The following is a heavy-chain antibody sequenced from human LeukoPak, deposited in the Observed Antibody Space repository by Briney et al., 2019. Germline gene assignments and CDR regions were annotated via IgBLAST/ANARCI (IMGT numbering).Heavy chain of an antibody. V-gene: IGHV3-23*01. Sequence: GGSLRLSCAASGFTFDSYEMNWVRQAPGKGLEWVSAIRGSGGTTYYADSVKGRFTISRDNSKDTLYLQMNSLRAEDTAVYYCAKGLFDWLSDSDYWGQGTLVTVSS. CDR2: IRGSGGTT. J-gene: IGHJ4*02. CDR1: GFTFDSYE. CDR3: AKGLFDWLSDSDY. D-gene: IGHD3-9*01.